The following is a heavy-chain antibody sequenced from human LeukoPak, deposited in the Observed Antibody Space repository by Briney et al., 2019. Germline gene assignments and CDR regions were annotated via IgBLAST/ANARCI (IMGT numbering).Heavy chain of an antibody. Sequence: GGSLKLSCAASGFTFSGSAMHWVRQASGKGLEWVGRIRSKANSYARAYAASVKGRFNISRDDSKNTAYLQMNSLKTEDTAVYYCTRRDCSGGSCYLDYWGQGTLVTVSS. J-gene: IGHJ4*02. CDR2: IRSKANSYAR. D-gene: IGHD2-15*01. V-gene: IGHV3-73*01. CDR1: GFTFSGSA. CDR3: TRRDCSGGSCYLDY.